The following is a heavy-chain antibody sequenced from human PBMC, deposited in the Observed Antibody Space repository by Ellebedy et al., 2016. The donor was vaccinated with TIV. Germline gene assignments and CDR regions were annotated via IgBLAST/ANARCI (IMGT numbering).Heavy chain of an antibody. J-gene: IGHJ4*02. CDR1: GFTFSSFT. D-gene: IGHD6-13*01. CDR3: TRPAATYSSSWYDFDC. V-gene: IGHV3-21*01. Sequence: GESLKISCVASGFTFSSFTMNWVRQAPGKGLEWASSISTNGQYIHLADSLKGRFTVSRDNAKNSLYLQMSSLRVEDTAIYYCTRPAATYSSSWYDFDCWGQGALVTVSS. CDR2: ISTNGQYI.